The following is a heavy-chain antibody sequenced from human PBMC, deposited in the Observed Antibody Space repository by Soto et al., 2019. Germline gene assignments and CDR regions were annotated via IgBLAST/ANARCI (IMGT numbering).Heavy chain of an antibody. V-gene: IGHV4-31*03. CDR3: ARAVSSWGVSGYYYYYYGMDV. CDR1: GGSISSGGYY. D-gene: IGHD6-13*01. CDR2: IYYSGST. J-gene: IGHJ6*02. Sequence: PSETLSLTCTVSGGSISSGGYYWSWIRQHPGKGLEWIGYIYYSGSTYYNPSLKSRVTISVDTSKNQFSLKLSSVTAADTAVYYCARAVSSWGVSGYYYYYYGMDVWGQGTTVTVSS.